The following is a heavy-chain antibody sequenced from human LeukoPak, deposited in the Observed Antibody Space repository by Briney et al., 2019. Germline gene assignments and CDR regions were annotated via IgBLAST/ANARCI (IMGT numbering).Heavy chain of an antibody. J-gene: IGHJ3*02. CDR1: GGTFSSYT. V-gene: IGHV1-69*02. CDR2: IIPILGIA. Sequence: VASVKVSCKASGGTFSSYTISWVGQAPGQGLEWMGRIIPILGIANYAQKFQGRVTITADKSTSTAYMELSSLRSEDTAVYYCAVSSSGWYEGLDAFDIWGQGTMVTVSS. D-gene: IGHD6-19*01. CDR3: AVSSSGWYEGLDAFDI.